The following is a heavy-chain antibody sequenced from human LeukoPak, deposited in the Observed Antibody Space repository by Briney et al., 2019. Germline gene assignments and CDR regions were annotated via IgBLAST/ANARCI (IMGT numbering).Heavy chain of an antibody. CDR1: GGSISSSSYY. V-gene: IGHV4-39*01. Sequence: SETLSLTCTVSGGSISSSSYYWGWIRQPPGKGLEWIGSIYYSGSTYYHPSLKSRVTISVDTSKNQFSLKLSSVTAADTAVYYCARPRGYGSGSYYNPFDYWGQGTLVTVSS. D-gene: IGHD3-10*01. CDR3: ARPRGYGSGSYYNPFDY. CDR2: IYYSGST. J-gene: IGHJ4*02.